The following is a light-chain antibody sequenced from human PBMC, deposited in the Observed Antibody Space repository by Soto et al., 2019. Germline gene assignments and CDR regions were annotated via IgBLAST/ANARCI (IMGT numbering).Light chain of an antibody. CDR2: SAS. V-gene: IGKV1-39*01. J-gene: IGKJ1*01. Sequence: DIQMTQSPSSLSASVGDRVNITCRASQRISTYLNWYQQKAGKAPSLLIYSASTLQSGVPSRFSGSGSGTDFTLTISSLQPEDVATYYCQESYDTRTFGLGTKVDIK. CDR3: QESYDTRT. CDR1: QRISTY.